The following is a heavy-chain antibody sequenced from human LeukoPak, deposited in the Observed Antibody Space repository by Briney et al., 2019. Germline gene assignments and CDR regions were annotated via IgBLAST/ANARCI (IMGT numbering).Heavy chain of an antibody. CDR2: INHRGST. CDR1: GGSFSVYY. CDR3: SSTGGSCSAYYYYMDV. J-gene: IGHJ6*03. Sequence: SETLSLTCAVYGGSFSVYYWSWIRHPPGKGLEWIGEINHRGSTKYNPSLKSRFPIPVDTSQNQFSLKLSSVTAADTAVYYCSSTGGSCSAYYYYMDVWGKGTTVTFSS. D-gene: IGHD2-15*01. V-gene: IGHV4-34*01.